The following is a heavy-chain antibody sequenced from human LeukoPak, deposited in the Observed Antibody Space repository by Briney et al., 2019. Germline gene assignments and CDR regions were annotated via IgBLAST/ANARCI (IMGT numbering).Heavy chain of an antibody. CDR1: GGSISSNSYY. D-gene: IGHD4-23*01. CDR2: IDYSGST. V-gene: IGHV4-39*07. J-gene: IGHJ5*02. CDR3: ARRLRWTPYSPHNWFDP. Sequence: PSETLSLTCTVSGGSISSNSYYWGWIRQPPGKGLEWIGSIDYSGSTYCNPSLKSRIAISVDTSKNQFSLKLTSVTAAATAVYSCARRLRWTPYSPHNWFDPWGKGTLVTVSS.